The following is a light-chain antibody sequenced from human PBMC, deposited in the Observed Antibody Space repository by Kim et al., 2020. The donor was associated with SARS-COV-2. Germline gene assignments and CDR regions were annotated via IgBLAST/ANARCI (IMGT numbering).Light chain of an antibody. CDR3: GADHGSGSNFVYV. V-gene: IGLV9-49*01. CDR1: SGYSNSR. J-gene: IGLJ1*01. Sequence: CTLSSGYSNSRVDWYQQRPGKGPRFVMRVGTGGIVGSKGDGIPDRFSVLGSGLNRYLAIKNIQEEDESDYHCGADHGSGSNFVYVFGTGTKVTVL. CDR2: VGTGGIVG.